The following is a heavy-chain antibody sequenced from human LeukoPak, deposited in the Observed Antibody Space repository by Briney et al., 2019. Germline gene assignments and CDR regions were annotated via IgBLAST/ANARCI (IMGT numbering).Heavy chain of an antibody. CDR1: GFNFGIHG. V-gene: IGHV3-33*01. Sequence: GGSLRLSCAASGFNFGIHGMHWVRQAPGKGLEWLAIIWHDGSNEYYEDSVKGRFTISRDNSKNTLYLQMNSLRAEDTAVYYCAREADCSGGSCYRGVFDIWGQGTMVTVSS. CDR3: AREADCSGGSCYRGVFDI. J-gene: IGHJ3*02. CDR2: IWHDGSNE. D-gene: IGHD2-15*01.